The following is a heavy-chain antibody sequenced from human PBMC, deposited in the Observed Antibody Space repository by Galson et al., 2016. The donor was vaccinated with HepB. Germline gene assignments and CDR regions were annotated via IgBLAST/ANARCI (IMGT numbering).Heavy chain of an antibody. Sequence: SLRLSCAGSGFDFNDSSIHWVRQSPGKGLEWVAGVSFDGRNTYYADSVKGRFIISRDSSKKTVYLQMNSLRSKDTAVYYCTRAAAVRTATTTHAWGQGSLVTVSS. J-gene: IGHJ5*02. V-gene: IGHV3-30-3*01. CDR1: GFDFNDSS. D-gene: IGHD4-17*01. CDR2: VSFDGRNT. CDR3: TRAAAVRTATTTHA.